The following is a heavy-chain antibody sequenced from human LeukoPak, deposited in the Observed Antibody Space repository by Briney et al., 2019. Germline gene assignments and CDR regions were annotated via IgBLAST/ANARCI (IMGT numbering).Heavy chain of an antibody. CDR1: GFTFSSYS. D-gene: IGHD3-22*01. CDR2: ISSSSSYI. V-gene: IGHV3-21*01. CDR3: ARGELTRNYYYDSSGNAGSNFDY. J-gene: IGHJ4*02. Sequence: PGGSLRLSCAASGFTFSSYSMNWVRQAPGKGLEWVSSISSSSSYIYYADSVKGRFTISRDNAKNSLYLQMNSLRAEDTAVYYCARGELTRNYYYDSSGNAGSNFDYWGQGTLVTVSS.